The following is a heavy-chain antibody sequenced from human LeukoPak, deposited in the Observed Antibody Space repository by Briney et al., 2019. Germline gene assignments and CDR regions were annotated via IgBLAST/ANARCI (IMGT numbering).Heavy chain of an antibody. D-gene: IGHD3-3*01. Sequence: SETLSLTCTVSGGSISSYYWSWIRQPPGKGLEWIGYIYYSGSTNYNPSLKSRVTISADTSKNQFSLKLSSVTAADTAVYYCARVDSNFWSGYYFDYWGQGTLVTVSS. V-gene: IGHV4-59*01. J-gene: IGHJ4*02. CDR2: IYYSGST. CDR1: GGSISSYY. CDR3: ARVDSNFWSGYYFDY.